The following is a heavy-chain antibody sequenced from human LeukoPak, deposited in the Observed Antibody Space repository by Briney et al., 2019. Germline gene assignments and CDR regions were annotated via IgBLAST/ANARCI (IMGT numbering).Heavy chain of an antibody. CDR2: INPNSGGT. V-gene: IGHV1-2*02. J-gene: IGHJ4*02. Sequence: ASVKVSCKASGYTFTGYYMHWVRHAPGQGLEWMGWINPNSGGTNYAQKFQGRVTMTRDTSISTAYMELSRLRSDDAAVYYCARVVPYYYDSSGPPDDYWGQGTLVTVSS. CDR1: GYTFTGYY. CDR3: ARVVPYYYDSSGPPDDY. D-gene: IGHD3-22*01.